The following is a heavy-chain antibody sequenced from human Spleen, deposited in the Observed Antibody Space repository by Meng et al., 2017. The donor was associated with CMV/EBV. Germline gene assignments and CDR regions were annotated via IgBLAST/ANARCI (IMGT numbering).Heavy chain of an antibody. D-gene: IGHD3-22*01. V-gene: IGHV2-5*01. CDR2: IYWNDDK. CDR1: GFSLSASGAG. Sequence: SGPTLVKPTQTLTLTCTFSGFSLSASGAGVGWIRQPPGKALEWVAHIYWNDDKRYNPSLKSRLTITKDTSKNQVVLRMTNMDPVDTATYYCAHIGLNDRTPYYLDLDYWNQGTLVTVSS. J-gene: IGHJ4*02. CDR3: AHIGLNDRTPYYLDLDY.